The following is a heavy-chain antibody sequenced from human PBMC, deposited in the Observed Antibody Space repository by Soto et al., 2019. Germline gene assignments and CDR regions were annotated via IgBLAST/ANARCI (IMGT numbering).Heavy chain of an antibody. Sequence: GASVKVSCKASGYTFTSYAMHWVRQAPGQRLEWMGWINAGNGNTKYSQKFQGRVTITRDTSASTAYMELSSLRSEDTAVYYCAKDLGGLVYTFDYWGQGTLVTVSS. CDR3: AKDLGGLVYTFDY. D-gene: IGHD6-19*01. CDR2: INAGNGNT. CDR1: GYTFTSYA. V-gene: IGHV1-3*01. J-gene: IGHJ4*02.